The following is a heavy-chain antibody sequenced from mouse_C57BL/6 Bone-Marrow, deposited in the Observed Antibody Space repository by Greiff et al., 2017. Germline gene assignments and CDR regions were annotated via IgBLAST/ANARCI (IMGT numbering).Heavy chain of an antibody. CDR3: TYYDYFDY. CDR1: GFTFSNYW. V-gene: IGHV6-3*01. Sequence: EVKLVESGGGLVQPGGSMKLSCVASGFTFSNYWMNWVRQSPEKGLEWVAQIRLKSDNYATHYAESVKGRFTISRDDSKSSVYLQMNNLRAEDTVIYYCTYYDYFDYWGQGTTLTVSS. J-gene: IGHJ2*01. CDR2: IRLKSDNYAT. D-gene: IGHD2-4*01.